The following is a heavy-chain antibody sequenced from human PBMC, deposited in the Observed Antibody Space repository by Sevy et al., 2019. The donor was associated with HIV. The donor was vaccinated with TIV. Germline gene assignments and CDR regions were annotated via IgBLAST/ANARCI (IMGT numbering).Heavy chain of an antibody. V-gene: IGHV3-30*02. D-gene: IGHD6-13*01. J-gene: IGHJ4*02. CDR1: RFIFNDYG. Sequence: GGSLRLSCAASRFIFNDYGMHWVRQAPGKGLEWVAFIQYDGNDKYYADSMRGRFSISRDNSKNMLFLQMNSLRSEDTAMYYCAKNTAAAGAGGFDYWGQGTLATVSS. CDR2: IQYDGNDK. CDR3: AKNTAAAGAGGFDY.